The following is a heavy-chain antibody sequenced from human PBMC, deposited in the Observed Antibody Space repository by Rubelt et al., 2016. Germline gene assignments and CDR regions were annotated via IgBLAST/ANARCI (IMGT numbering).Heavy chain of an antibody. CDR2: VTSGGST. V-gene: IGHV3-23*01. CDR1: GFTFTNYA. Sequence: RLSCAASGFTFTNYAMSWVRQAPGKGLDWVAAVTSGGSTYYADSVKGRFTISRDNSRNTLFLQMNSLRAEDTAVYYCAKDGRLAAAGRPDYWGQGTLVTVSS. D-gene: IGHD6-13*01. J-gene: IGHJ4*02. CDR3: AKDGRLAAAGRPDY.